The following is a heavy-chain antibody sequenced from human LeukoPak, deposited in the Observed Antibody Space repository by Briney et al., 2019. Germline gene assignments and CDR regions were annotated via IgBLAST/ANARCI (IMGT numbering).Heavy chain of an antibody. J-gene: IGHJ4*02. V-gene: IGHV4-61*01. D-gene: IGHD2-2*01. CDR1: GGSVSSGSYY. CDR3: ARVPPGYCSSTSCYEWGRFDY. Sequence: SETPSLTCTVSGGSVSSGSYYWSWIRQPPGKGLEWIGYIYYSGSTNYNPSLKSRVTISVDTSKNQFSLKLSSVTAADTAVYYCARVPPGYCSSTSCYEWGRFDYWGQGTLVTVSS. CDR2: IYYSGST.